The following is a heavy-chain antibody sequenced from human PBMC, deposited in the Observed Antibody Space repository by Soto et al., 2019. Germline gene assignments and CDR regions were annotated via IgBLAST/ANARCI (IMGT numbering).Heavy chain of an antibody. J-gene: IGHJ6*02. CDR2: IIPIFGTA. Sequence: QVQLVQSGAEVKKPGSSVKVSCKASGGTFSSYAISWVRQAPGQGLEWMGGIIPIFGTAHYAQKFQGRGTITAVESTSTAYMALSSLRSVDTAVYYCASQQLSPPSIYYYYSYGMDVWGQGTTVTVSS. V-gene: IGHV1-69*01. CDR1: GGTFSSYA. D-gene: IGHD6-13*01. CDR3: ASQQLSPPSIYYYYSYGMDV.